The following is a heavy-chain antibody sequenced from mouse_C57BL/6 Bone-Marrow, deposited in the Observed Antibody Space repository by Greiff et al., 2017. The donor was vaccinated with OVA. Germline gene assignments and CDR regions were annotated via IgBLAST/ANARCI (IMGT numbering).Heavy chain of an antibody. J-gene: IGHJ4*01. D-gene: IGHD2-4*01. V-gene: IGHV1-63*01. CDR3: ARARLRRGYAMDY. CDR2: IYPGGGYT. CDR1: GYTFTNYW. Sequence: VQLQQSGAELVRPGTSVKMSCKASGYTFTNYWIGWAKQRPGHGLEWIGDIYPGGGYTNYNEKFKGKATLTADKSSSTAYMQFSSLTSEDAAIYYGARARLRRGYAMDYWGQGTSVTVSS.